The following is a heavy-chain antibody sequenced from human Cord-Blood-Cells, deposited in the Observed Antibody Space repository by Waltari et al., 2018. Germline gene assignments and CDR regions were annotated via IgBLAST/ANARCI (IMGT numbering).Heavy chain of an antibody. CDR1: GFTVSSNY. CDR2: IYSGGST. J-gene: IGHJ4*02. D-gene: IGHD3-22*01. CDR3: ARGRRYYYDSSGYYFDY. V-gene: IGHV3-53*01. Sequence: GGGLIQPGGSLRLSCAASGFTVSSNYMSWVRQAPGKGLEWVSVIYSGGSTYYADSVKGRFTISRDNSKNTLYLQMNSLRAEDTAVYYCARGRRYYYDSSGYYFDYWGQGTLVTVSS.